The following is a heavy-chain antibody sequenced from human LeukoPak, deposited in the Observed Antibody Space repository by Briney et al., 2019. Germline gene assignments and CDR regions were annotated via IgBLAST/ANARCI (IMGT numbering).Heavy chain of an antibody. CDR3: AKSSAGGYDTYFDY. V-gene: IGHV3-23*01. CDR1: GFTFSSYG. D-gene: IGHD5-12*01. J-gene: IGHJ4*02. Sequence: GGSLRLSCAASGFTFSSYGMSWVRQAPGKGLEWVSAISGSGGSTYYADSVKGRFTISRDNSKNTLYLQMNSLRAEDTAVYYCAKSSAGGYDTYFDYWGQGTLVTVSS. CDR2: ISGSGGST.